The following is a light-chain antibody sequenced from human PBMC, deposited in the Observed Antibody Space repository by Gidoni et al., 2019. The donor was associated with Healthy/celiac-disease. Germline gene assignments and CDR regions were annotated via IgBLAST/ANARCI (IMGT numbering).Light chain of an antibody. CDR3: QQSYSTPRT. Sequence: TITCRASQSISSYLNWYQQKPGKAPKLLIYAASSLQSGVPSRFSGSGSGTDFTLTISSLQPEDFATYYCQQSYSTPRTFGQGTKVESK. CDR2: AAS. J-gene: IGKJ1*01. CDR1: QSISSY. V-gene: IGKV1-39*01.